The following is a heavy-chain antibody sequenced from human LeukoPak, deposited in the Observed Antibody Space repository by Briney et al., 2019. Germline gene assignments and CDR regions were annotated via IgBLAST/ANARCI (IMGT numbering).Heavy chain of an antibody. CDR1: GFTFGDYA. Sequence: GGSLRLSCTASGFTFGDYAMSWFRQAPGKGLEWVGFIRSKAYGGTTEYAASVKGRFTISRDDSKSIAYLQMNGLKTEDTAVYYCTRESRRTVTTSNFDYWGQGTLVTASS. D-gene: IGHD4-17*01. J-gene: IGHJ4*02. CDR3: TRESRRTVTTSNFDY. V-gene: IGHV3-49*03. CDR2: IRSKAYGGTT.